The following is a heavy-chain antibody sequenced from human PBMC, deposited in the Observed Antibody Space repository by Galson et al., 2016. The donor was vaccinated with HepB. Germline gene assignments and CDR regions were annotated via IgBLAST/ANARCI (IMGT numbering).Heavy chain of an antibody. Sequence: QSGAEVKKPGESLKISCKGSGYSFTRFWIGWVRQMPGKGLEWMGIIYPGDSDTRYSPSFQGQVTIPADKSTAYLQWSSLKASATAMYYCAIHYISPHYSYFYGMDVWGQGTTVTVSS. CDR3: AIHYISPHYSYFYGMDV. D-gene: IGHD1-14*01. J-gene: IGHJ6*02. V-gene: IGHV5-51*01. CDR2: IYPGDSDT. CDR1: GYSFTRFW.